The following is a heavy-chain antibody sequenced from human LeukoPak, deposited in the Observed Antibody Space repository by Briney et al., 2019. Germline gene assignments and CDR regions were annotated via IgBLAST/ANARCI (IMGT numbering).Heavy chain of an antibody. CDR2: ISYDGSNK. D-gene: IGHD1-14*01. V-gene: IGHV3-30-3*01. CDR3: ARDNLYYGMDV. Sequence: PGGSLRLSCAASGFTFSSYAMHWVRQAPGKGLEWVAVISYDGSNKYYADSVKGRFTISRDNSKNTLYLQMNSLRAEDTAVYYCARDNLYYGMDVWGQGTLVTVSS. J-gene: IGHJ6*02. CDR1: GFTFSSYA.